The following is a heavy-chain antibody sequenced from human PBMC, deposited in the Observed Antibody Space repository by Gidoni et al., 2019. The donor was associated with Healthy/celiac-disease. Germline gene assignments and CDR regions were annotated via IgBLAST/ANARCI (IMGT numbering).Heavy chain of an antibody. Sequence: EVQLVESGGGLVQPGGPLRLSCAASGFTPSSYRMNGVRQAPGKGLEWVSYISSSSSTIYYADSVKGRFTISRDNAKNSLYLQMNSLRDEDTAVYYCARILLWFGELRDYYYYYGMDVWGQGTTVTVSS. J-gene: IGHJ6*02. D-gene: IGHD3-10*01. V-gene: IGHV3-48*02. CDR2: ISSSSSTI. CDR3: ARILLWFGELRDYYYYYGMDV. CDR1: GFTPSSYR.